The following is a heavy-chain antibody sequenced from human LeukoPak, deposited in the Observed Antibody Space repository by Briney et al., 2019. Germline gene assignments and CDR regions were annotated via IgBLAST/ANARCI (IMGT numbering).Heavy chain of an antibody. V-gene: IGHV3-7*03. CDR2: IKQDGSEK. CDR1: GFTFRSYW. CDR3: ARDGGPFDD. J-gene: IGHJ4*02. D-gene: IGHD2-15*01. Sequence: GGSLRLSCAASGFTFRSYWMSWVRQAPGKGVEWVANIKQDGSEKYYVDSVKGRFTISRDNAKKSLYLQMNSLRAEDTAVYYCARDGGPFDDWGQGSLVIVSS.